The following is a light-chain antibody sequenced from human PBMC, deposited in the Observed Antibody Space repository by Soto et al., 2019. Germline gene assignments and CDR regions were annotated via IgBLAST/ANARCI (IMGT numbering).Light chain of an antibody. V-gene: IGKV1-5*01. CDR2: GAS. Sequence: DIQLTQSPPTLSASVGDRVTITCRASQSIRYYLAWYQQMPGKAPKLLIYGASSLQSGVPSRFSGSGSGTEFTLTISRLQPDDFATYFCQHHNSYSQTFVQGTKVEIK. J-gene: IGKJ1*01. CDR1: QSIRYY. CDR3: QHHNSYSQT.